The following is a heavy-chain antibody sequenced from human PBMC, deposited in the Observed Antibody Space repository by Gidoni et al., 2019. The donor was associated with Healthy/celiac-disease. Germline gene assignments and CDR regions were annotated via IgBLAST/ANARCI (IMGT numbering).Heavy chain of an antibody. CDR1: CGPISSSIYY. J-gene: IGHJ3*02. V-gene: IGHV4-39*01. CDR2: IYYSGST. Sequence: QLQLQESGPGLVKPSEPLSLTCPVSCGPISSSIYYWVWIRPPPGKGLEWIGSIYYSGSTYYNPSLKSRVTISVDTSKNQFSLKLSSVTAAETAVYYCARHNRYSSAFDIWGQGTMVTVSS. D-gene: IGHD2-21*01. CDR3: ARHNRYSSAFDI.